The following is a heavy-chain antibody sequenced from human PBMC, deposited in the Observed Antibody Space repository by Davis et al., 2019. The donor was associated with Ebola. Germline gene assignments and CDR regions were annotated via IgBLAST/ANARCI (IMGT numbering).Heavy chain of an antibody. CDR3: ARVPQQAVPGAFDI. CDR1: GGSISSYY. Sequence: MPSETLSLTCTVSGGSISSYYWSWIRQPPGKGLEWIGYTYYSGSTNYNPSLKSRVTISVDTSKNQFSLKLSSVTAADTAVYYCARVPQQAVPGAFDIWGQGTMVTVSS. CDR2: TYYSGST. V-gene: IGHV4-59*01. J-gene: IGHJ3*02. D-gene: IGHD2-2*01.